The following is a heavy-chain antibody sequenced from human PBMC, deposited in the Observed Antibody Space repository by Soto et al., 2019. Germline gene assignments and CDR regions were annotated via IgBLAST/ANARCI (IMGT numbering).Heavy chain of an antibody. D-gene: IGHD2-15*01. CDR3: AKGSEVARQELDY. CDR2: ISSDGSDK. V-gene: IGHV3-30*18. J-gene: IGHJ4*02. CDR1: GFTFSNFG. Sequence: ESGGGVVQPGRSLRLSCAASGFTFSNFGMHWVRQAPGKGLEWVAVISSDGSDKYYSDSVKDRFTISRDNSKNTLFLQMNSLRVEDTAVYYCAKGSEVARQELDYWGQGTLVTVSS.